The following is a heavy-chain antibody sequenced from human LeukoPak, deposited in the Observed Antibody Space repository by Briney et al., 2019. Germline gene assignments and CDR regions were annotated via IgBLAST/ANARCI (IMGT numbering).Heavy chain of an antibody. CDR3: AKVLGSYSGYYYMDV. CDR1: GFIFSSYG. D-gene: IGHD1-26*01. V-gene: IGHV3-30*02. J-gene: IGHJ6*03. Sequence: GGSLRLSCAASGFIFSSYGVHWVRQAPGKGLEWVAFIRYDGSNKYYADSVKGRFTISRDNSKNTLYLQMNSLRAEDTAVYYCAKVLGSYSGYYYMDVWGKGTTVTVSS. CDR2: IRYDGSNK.